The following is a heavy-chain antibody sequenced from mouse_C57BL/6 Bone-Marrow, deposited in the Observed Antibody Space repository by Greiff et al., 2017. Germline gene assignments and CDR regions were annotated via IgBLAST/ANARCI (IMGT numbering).Heavy chain of an antibody. Sequence: VKLMECGPGILQPSQTLSLTCSFSGFSLSTFGMGVGWLRQPSGKGLEWLAHICWDDDKYYNPALKSRLTISKDTSKNQGYLKIANVDTADTATYYCARSYYSNSSWFAYWGQGTLVTVSA. V-gene: IGHV8-8*01. J-gene: IGHJ3*01. CDR3: ARSYYSNSSWFAY. D-gene: IGHD2-5*01. CDR2: ICWDDDK. CDR1: GFSLSTFGMG.